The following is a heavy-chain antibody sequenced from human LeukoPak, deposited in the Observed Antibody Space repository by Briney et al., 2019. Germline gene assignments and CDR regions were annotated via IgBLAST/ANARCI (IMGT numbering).Heavy chain of an antibody. CDR2: LSGSGDYT. V-gene: IGHV3-23*01. CDR3: AKFGSSSWYAMDY. CDR1: GFAFSSYA. Sequence: GGSLRLSCAASGFAFSSYAMTWVRQAPGKGLEWVSGLSGSGDYTYYADSVRGRFTISRDNSKNTLYPQMNSLRAEDTAVYYCAKFGSSSWYAMDYWGQGTLVTVSS. J-gene: IGHJ4*02. D-gene: IGHD6-13*01.